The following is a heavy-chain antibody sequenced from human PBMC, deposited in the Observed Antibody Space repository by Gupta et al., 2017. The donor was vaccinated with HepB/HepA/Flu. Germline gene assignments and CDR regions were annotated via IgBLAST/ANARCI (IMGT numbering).Heavy chain of an antibody. CDR2: IPGSGGNT. CDR3: AKVSCSGSSCYYFYYAMDV. Sequence: EVKLSESGGGLVQPGGSLRLSCAASAFTFRNYAMTCVRQAPGKGLEWVSVIPGSGGNTFYADSVKGRFTISRDSSKDTLYLQMNSLRAEDTATYYCAKVSCSGSSCYYFYYAMDVWGPGTTVTVSS. D-gene: IGHD2-15*01. CDR1: AFTFRNYA. V-gene: IGHV3-23*01. J-gene: IGHJ6*02.